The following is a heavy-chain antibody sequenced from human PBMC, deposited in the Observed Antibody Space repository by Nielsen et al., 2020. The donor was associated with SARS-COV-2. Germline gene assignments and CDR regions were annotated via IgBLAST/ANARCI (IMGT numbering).Heavy chain of an antibody. Sequence: SETLSLTCTVSGGSISSSSYYWGWIRQPPGKGLEWIGSIYYSGSTNYNPSLKSRVTISVDTSKNQFSLKLSSVTAADTAVYYCARDRGYYGSGSEVYYYYGMDVWGQGTTVTVSS. D-gene: IGHD3-10*01. CDR2: IYYSGST. J-gene: IGHJ6*02. CDR3: ARDRGYYGSGSEVYYYYGMDV. V-gene: IGHV4-39*07. CDR1: GGSISSSSYY.